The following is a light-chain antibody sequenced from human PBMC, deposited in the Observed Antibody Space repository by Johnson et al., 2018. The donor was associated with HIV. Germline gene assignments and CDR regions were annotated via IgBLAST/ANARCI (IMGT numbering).Light chain of an antibody. CDR3: GTWDSSLSANV. CDR2: DNN. J-gene: IGLJ1*01. Sequence: QSVLTQPPSVSAAPGQKVTISCSGSTSNIGNNYVYWYQQFPGTAPKLLIYDNNKRPSGIPDRFSGSKSGTSATLGITGLQTGDEADYYCGTWDSSLSANVFGTGTKVTVL. CDR1: TSNIGNNY. V-gene: IGLV1-51*01.